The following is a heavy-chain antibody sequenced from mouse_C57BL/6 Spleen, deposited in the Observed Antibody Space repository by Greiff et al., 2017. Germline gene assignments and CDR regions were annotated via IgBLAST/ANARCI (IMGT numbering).Heavy chain of an antibody. CDR3: ARWMIKGYYAMDY. Sequence: QVQLKQSGAELVKPGASVKISCKASGYAFSSYWMNWVKQRPGKGLEWIGQIYPGDGDTNYNGKFKGKATLTADKSSSTAYMQLSSLTSEDSAVYFCARWMIKGYYAMDYWGQGTSVTVSS. D-gene: IGHD2-4*01. CDR1: GYAFSSYW. V-gene: IGHV1-80*01. CDR2: IYPGDGDT. J-gene: IGHJ4*01.